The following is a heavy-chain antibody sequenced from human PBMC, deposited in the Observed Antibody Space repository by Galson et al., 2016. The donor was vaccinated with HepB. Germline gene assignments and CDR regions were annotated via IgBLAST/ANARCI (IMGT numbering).Heavy chain of an antibody. CDR2: ISYDGSNK. Sequence: SLRLSCAASGFTFSSYGMHWVRQAPGKGLERVAVISYDGSNKYYADSVKGRFTISRDNSKNTLYMQMNRLGAEDTAVYYWAKWGGSGYHWARLDYWGQGTLVTVSS. CDR1: GFTFSSYG. V-gene: IGHV3-30*18. J-gene: IGHJ4*02. D-gene: IGHD5-12*01. CDR3: AKWGGSGYHWARLDY.